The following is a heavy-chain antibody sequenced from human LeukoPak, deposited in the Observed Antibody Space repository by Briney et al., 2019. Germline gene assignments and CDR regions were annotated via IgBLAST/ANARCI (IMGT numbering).Heavy chain of an antibody. J-gene: IGHJ4*02. CDR1: GGSISSSSYY. Sequence: SETLSLTCTVSGGSISSSSYYWGWIRQPPGKGLEWIGSIYYSGSTYYNPSLKSRVTISVDTSKNQFSLKLSSVTAADTAVYYCARNLGIAAAAPDYWGQGTLVTVSS. V-gene: IGHV4-39*07. CDR2: IYYSGST. D-gene: IGHD6-13*01. CDR3: ARNLGIAAAAPDY.